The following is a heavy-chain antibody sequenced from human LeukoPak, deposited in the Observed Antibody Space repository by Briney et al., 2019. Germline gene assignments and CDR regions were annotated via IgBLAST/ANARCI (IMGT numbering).Heavy chain of an antibody. CDR2: ISYDGSNK. CDR3: AGSLPYSSSWYVLDY. J-gene: IGHJ4*02. V-gene: IGHV3-30*03. Sequence: PGGSLRLSCAASGFTFSSYGMHWVRQAPGKGLEWVAVISYDGSNKYYADSVKGRFTTSRDNSKNTLYLQMNSLRAEDTAVYYCAGSLPYSSSWYVLDYWGQGTLVTVSS. D-gene: IGHD6-13*01. CDR1: GFTFSSYG.